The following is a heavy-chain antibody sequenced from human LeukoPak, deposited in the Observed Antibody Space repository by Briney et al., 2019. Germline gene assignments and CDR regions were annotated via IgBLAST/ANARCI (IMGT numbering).Heavy chain of an antibody. CDR3: ANNRRCSSTSCYEFYFDY. CDR2: IRYDGSNK. V-gene: IGHV3-30*02. J-gene: IGHJ4*02. D-gene: IGHD2-2*01. CDR1: GFTFSSYG. Sequence: PGGSLRLSCAASGFTFSSYGMHWVRQAPGKGLEWVAFIRYDGSNKYYADSVKGRFTISRDNSKNTLYLQMNSLRAEDTAVYYCANNRRCSSTSCYEFYFDYWGQGTLVTVSS.